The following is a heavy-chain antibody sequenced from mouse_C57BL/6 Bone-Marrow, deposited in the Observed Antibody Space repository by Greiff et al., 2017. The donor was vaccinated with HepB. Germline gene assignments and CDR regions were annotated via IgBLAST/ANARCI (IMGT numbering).Heavy chain of an antibody. CDR3: ARYGRPGFAY. CDR1: GYTFTDYY. Sequence: VQLQQSGPELVKPGASVKISCKASGYTFTDYYMNWVKQSHGKSLEWIGDINPNNGGTSYNQKFKGKATLTVDKSSSTAYMELRSLTSEDSAVYYCARYGRPGFAYWGQGTLVTVSA. D-gene: IGHD1-1*01. CDR2: INPNNGGT. J-gene: IGHJ3*01. V-gene: IGHV1-26*01.